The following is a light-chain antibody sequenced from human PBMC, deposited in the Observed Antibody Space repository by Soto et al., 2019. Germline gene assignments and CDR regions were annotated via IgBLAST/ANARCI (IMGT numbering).Light chain of an antibody. CDR1: QSVRSS. CDR2: GAS. J-gene: IGKJ1*01. CDR3: HQRQSWPRT. V-gene: IGKV3-15*01. Sequence: EIMMTQSPATLSVSPGERATLSCRASQSVRSSLAWYQQKPGQAPRLLIYGASTRATGIPARFSASGSGTDFTLTISDVQPEDFALYYCHQRQSWPRTFGQGTKVDIK.